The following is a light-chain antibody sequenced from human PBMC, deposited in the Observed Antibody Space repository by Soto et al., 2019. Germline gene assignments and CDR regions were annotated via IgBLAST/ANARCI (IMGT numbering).Light chain of an antibody. CDR2: AGS. J-gene: IGKJ1*01. CDR3: HQRDITPQT. Sequence: IQMTQSPSSLSASVGDRVTITCRASQSISSYLNWYQEKPGKAPNLLIYAGSHVQGGVPQRFRGSGSGTEVNLTMSRLQSEELANYYCHQRDITPQTFGQGTKVEIK. V-gene: IGKV1-39*01. CDR1: QSISSY.